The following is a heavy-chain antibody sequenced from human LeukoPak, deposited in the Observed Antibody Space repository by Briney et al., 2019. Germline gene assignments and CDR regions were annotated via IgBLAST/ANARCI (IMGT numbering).Heavy chain of an antibody. CDR3: ARGCYDSSGYYYHVEYYFDY. CDR2: INHSGST. J-gene: IGHJ4*02. Sequence: SETLSLTCAVYGGSFSGYYWSWIRQPPGKGLEWIGEINHSGSTNYNPSLKSRVTISVDTSENQFSLKLSSVTAADTAVYYCARGCYDSSGYYYHVEYYFDYWGQGTLVTVSS. V-gene: IGHV4-34*01. CDR1: GGSFSGYY. D-gene: IGHD3-22*01.